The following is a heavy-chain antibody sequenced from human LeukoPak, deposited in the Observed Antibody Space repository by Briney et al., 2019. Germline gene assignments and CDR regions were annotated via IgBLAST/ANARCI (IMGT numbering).Heavy chain of an antibody. CDR3: ARVGYYDSSGYTGDY. J-gene: IGHJ4*02. D-gene: IGHD3-22*01. CDR2: IIPILGIA. Sequence: ASVKVSCKASGGTFSSYAISWVRQAPGQGLEWMGRIIPILGIANYAQKFQGRVTITADKSTSTAYMELSSLRSEDTAVYYCARVGYYDSSGYTGDYWGQGTLVTVSS. V-gene: IGHV1-69*04. CDR1: GGTFSSYA.